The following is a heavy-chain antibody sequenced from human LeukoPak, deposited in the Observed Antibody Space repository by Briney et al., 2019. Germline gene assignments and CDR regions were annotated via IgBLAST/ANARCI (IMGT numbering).Heavy chain of an antibody. CDR2: ISDSGDII. Sequence: PGGSLRLSCAASGFAFSNQAMGWVRQASGKGLEWVSVISDSGDIIYYADSVKGLFTISRDNSNNTLFLQMNSLRAEDTAVYYCAKDARRTSGWYFFDYWGQGTLVTVSS. V-gene: IGHV3-23*01. CDR1: GFAFSNQA. CDR3: AKDARRTSGWYFFDY. J-gene: IGHJ4*02. D-gene: IGHD6-19*01.